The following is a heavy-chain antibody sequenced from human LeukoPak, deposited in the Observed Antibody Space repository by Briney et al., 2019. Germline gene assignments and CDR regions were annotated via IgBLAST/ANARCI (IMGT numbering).Heavy chain of an antibody. Sequence: GGSLRLSCAASGFTFSDYYMSWIRQAPGKGLEWVSYISSSGSTIYYADSVKGRFTISRDNAKNSLYLQMNSLRAEDTAVYYCARDGIAVAGTLYYYGMDVWGQGTTVTVSS. CDR2: ISSSGSTI. J-gene: IGHJ6*02. CDR1: GFTFSDYY. CDR3: ARDGIAVAGTLYYYGMDV. V-gene: IGHV3-11*01. D-gene: IGHD6-19*01.